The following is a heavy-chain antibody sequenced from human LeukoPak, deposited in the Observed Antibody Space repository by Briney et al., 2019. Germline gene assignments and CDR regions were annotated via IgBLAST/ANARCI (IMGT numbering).Heavy chain of an antibody. Sequence: GGSLRLSCAASGFTFSSYAMSWVRQAPGKGLEWVGFIRSKAYGGTTEYAASVKGRFTISRDDSKSIAYLQMNSLKTEDTAVYYCTREGIAVAGITDYWGQGTLVTVSS. D-gene: IGHD6-19*01. CDR1: GFTFSSYA. CDR3: TREGIAVAGITDY. J-gene: IGHJ4*02. CDR2: IRSKAYGGTT. V-gene: IGHV3-49*04.